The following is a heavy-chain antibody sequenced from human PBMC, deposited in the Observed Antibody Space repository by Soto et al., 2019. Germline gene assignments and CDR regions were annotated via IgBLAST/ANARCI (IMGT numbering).Heavy chain of an antibody. Sequence: ASETLSLTCAVYGGSFSGYYWSWIRQPPGKGLEWIGEINHSGSTNYNPSLKSRVTISVDTSKNQFSLKLSSVTAADTAVYYCARSAHGWFDPWGQGTLVTVSS. D-gene: IGHD3-3*01. CDR1: GGSFSGYY. CDR3: ARSAHGWFDP. J-gene: IGHJ5*02. V-gene: IGHV4-34*01. CDR2: INHSGST.